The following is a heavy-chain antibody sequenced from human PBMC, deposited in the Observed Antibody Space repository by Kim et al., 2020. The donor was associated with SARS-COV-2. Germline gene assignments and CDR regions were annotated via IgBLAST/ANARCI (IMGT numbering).Heavy chain of an antibody. V-gene: IGHV5-10-1*01. Sequence: GESLKISCKGSGYSFTSYWISWVRQMPGKGLEWRGRIDPSDSYTNYSPSFQGHVTISADKSISTAYLQWSSLKASDTAMYYCARQEINCSGGSCYSEFDYWGQGTLVTVSS. CDR1: GYSFTSYW. CDR3: ARQEINCSGGSCYSEFDY. CDR2: IDPSDSYT. J-gene: IGHJ4*02. D-gene: IGHD2-15*01.